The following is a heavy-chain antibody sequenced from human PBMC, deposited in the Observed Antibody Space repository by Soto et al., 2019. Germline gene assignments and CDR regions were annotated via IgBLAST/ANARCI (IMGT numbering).Heavy chain of an antibody. CDR3: ARRALHYYGSGSYSYYFDY. CDR2: IYYSGST. V-gene: IGHV4-39*01. CDR1: GGSISSSSYY. D-gene: IGHD3-10*01. Sequence: SETLSLTCTVSGGSISSSSYYWGWIRQPPGKGLEWIGSIYYSGSTYYNPSLKSRVTISVDTSKNQFSLKLSSVTAADTAVYYCARRALHYYGSGSYSYYFDYWGQGTLVTVSS. J-gene: IGHJ4*02.